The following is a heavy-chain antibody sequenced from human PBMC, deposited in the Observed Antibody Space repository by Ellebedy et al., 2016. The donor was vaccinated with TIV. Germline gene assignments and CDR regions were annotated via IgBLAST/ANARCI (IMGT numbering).Heavy chain of an antibody. CDR1: GFTFSSYA. CDR2: ISGSGGST. V-gene: IGHV3-23*01. CDR3: AKHGVLLWFGELLDGYYFDY. Sequence: GGSLRLSXAASGFTFSSYAMSWVRQAPGKGLEWVSAISGSGGSTYYADSVKGRFTISRDNSKNTLYLQMNSLRAEDTAVYYCAKHGVLLWFGELLDGYYFDYWGQGTLVTVSS. D-gene: IGHD3-10*01. J-gene: IGHJ4*02.